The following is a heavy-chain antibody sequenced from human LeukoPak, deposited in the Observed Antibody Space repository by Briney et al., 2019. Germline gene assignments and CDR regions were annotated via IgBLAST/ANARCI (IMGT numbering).Heavy chain of an antibody. CDR1: GYTLTELS. CDR2: FDPEDGET. CDR3: ATAEWDMYNWFDP. Sequence: ASVKVSCKVSGYTLTELSMHWVRQAPGKGLEWMGGFDPEDGETICAQKFQGRVTMTEDTSTDTAYMELSSLRSEDTAVYYCATAEWDMYNWFDPWGQGTLVTVSS. V-gene: IGHV1-24*01. J-gene: IGHJ5*02. D-gene: IGHD1-26*01.